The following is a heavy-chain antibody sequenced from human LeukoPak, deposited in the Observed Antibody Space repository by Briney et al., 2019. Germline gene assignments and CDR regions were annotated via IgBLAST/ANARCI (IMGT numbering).Heavy chain of an antibody. CDR1: GFTFSNYG. CDR3: AKAQGFGIVIIILDY. CDR2: ISYDGSNY. D-gene: IGHD3-3*01. J-gene: IGHJ4*02. V-gene: IGHV3-30*18. Sequence: PGGSLRLSCAASGFTFSNYGMHWVRQAPGKGLEWVALISYDGSNYSYADSVQGRFTISRDNSKNTLYLQMNSLRAEDTAVYYCAKAQGFGIVIIILDYWGQGTLVTVSS.